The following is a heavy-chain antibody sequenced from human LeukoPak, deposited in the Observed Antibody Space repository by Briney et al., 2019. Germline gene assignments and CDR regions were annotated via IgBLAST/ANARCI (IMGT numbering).Heavy chain of an antibody. D-gene: IGHD2-2*01. CDR1: GYTFTSYY. V-gene: IGHV1-46*01. J-gene: IGHJ4*02. CDR3: ARSVPAAVY. Sequence: ASVKVSCKASGYTFTSYYMHWVRQAPGQGLEWMGIINPSGGSTSYAQKFQGRVTITADKSTSTAYMELSSLRSEDTAVYYCARSVPAAVYWGQGTLVTVSS. CDR2: INPSGGST.